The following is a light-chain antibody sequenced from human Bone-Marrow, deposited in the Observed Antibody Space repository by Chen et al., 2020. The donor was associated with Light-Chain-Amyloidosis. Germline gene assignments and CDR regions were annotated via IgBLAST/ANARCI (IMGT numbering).Light chain of an antibody. V-gene: IGLV3-25*03. CDR1: DLPTKY. CDR2: RDT. J-gene: IGLJ2*01. Sequence: SYELTQPPSVSVSPGQTARITCSGDDLPTKYAYWYQQKPGQAPVLVIHRDTERPSGLSERFSGSNSWTTATLTISGVQPEDGSDYHCQSAVCSGTYGVVFGGGTKLTVL. CDR3: QSAVCSGTYGVV.